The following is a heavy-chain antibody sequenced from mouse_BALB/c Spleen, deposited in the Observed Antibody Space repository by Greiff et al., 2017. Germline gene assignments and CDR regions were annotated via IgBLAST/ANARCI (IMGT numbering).Heavy chain of an antibody. CDR3: ARRTAYFDY. CDR1: GFAFSSYD. CDR2: ISSGGGST. D-gene: IGHD4-1*01. J-gene: IGHJ2*01. Sequence: EVKLVESGGGLVKPGGSLKLSCAASGFAFSSYDMSWVRQTPEKRLEWVAYISSGGGSTYYPDTVKGRFTISRDNAKNTLYLQMSSLKSEDTAMYYCARRTAYFDYWGQGTTLTVSS. V-gene: IGHV5-12-1*01.